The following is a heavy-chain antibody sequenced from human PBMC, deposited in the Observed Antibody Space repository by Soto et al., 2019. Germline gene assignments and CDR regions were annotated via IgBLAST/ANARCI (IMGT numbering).Heavy chain of an antibody. J-gene: IGHJ4*02. V-gene: IGHV1-18*01. CDR1: GYTFTSYG. CDR3: ATGYYDSSGSHFDY. Sequence: ASVKVSCKASGYTFTSYGLNWVRQAPGQGLEWMGWISAYNGNTNYAQKFQGRVTMTTDTSTTTAYMELRSLRSEDTAVYYCATGYYDSSGSHFDYWGQGTLVTVSS. CDR2: ISAYNGNT. D-gene: IGHD3-22*01.